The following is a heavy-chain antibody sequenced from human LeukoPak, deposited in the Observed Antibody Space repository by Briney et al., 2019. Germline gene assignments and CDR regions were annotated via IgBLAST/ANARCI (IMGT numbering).Heavy chain of an antibody. Sequence: GGSLRLSCAASGFTFSDYYMSWIRQAPGKGLEWVSYISSSSSYTNYADSVKGRFTISRDNAKNSLYLQMNSLRAEDTAMYYCARQVAGKRFDYWGQGTLVTVSS. D-gene: IGHD6-19*01. CDR1: GFTFSDYY. CDR3: ARQVAGKRFDY. J-gene: IGHJ4*02. V-gene: IGHV3-11*06. CDR2: ISSSSSYT.